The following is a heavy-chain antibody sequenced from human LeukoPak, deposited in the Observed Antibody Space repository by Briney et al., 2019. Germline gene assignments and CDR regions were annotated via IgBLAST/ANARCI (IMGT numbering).Heavy chain of an antibody. V-gene: IGHV3-23*01. Sequence: GGSLRLSCAASGFTFSSYAMSWVRQAPGRGLEWVSAISGSGGSTYYADSVKGRFTISRDNSKNTLYLQMNSLRAEDTAVYYCAKGRLVVRGVSDYWGLGTLVTVSS. CDR1: GFTFSSYA. D-gene: IGHD3-10*01. CDR3: AKGRLVVRGVSDY. J-gene: IGHJ4*02. CDR2: ISGSGGST.